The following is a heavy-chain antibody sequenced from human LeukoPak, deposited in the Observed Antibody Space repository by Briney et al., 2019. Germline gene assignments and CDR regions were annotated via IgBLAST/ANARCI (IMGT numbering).Heavy chain of an antibody. Sequence: SETLSLTCTVSGGSISSNSYYWGWIRQSPGKGLEWIGTIYYSGSTYYNPSLKSRVTISVDTSKNQFSLKLSSVTAADTAVYYCARTTYYYDSSGYLQYYYYMDVWGKGTTATISS. D-gene: IGHD3-22*01. CDR3: ARTTYYYDSSGYLQYYYYMDV. CDR2: IYYSGST. J-gene: IGHJ6*03. V-gene: IGHV4-39*01. CDR1: GGSISSNSYY.